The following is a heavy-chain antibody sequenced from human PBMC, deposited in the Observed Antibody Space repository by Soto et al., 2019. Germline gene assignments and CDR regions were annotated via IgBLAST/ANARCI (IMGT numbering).Heavy chain of an antibody. D-gene: IGHD6-19*01. CDR2: IWSDGSNK. V-gene: IGHV3-33*01. J-gene: IGHJ4*02. CDR1: GFTFSSYG. Sequence: QVQLVESGGGVVQPGRSLRLSCAASGFTFSSYGMHWVRQAPGKGLEWVAVIWSDGSNKYYADSVKGRFTISRDNSKNTLYLQMNSLRAEDTAVYYCARDRYSSGWYDLAYWGQGTLVTVSS. CDR3: ARDRYSSGWYDLAY.